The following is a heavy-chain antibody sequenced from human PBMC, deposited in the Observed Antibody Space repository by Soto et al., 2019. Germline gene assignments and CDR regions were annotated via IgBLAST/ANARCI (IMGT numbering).Heavy chain of an antibody. D-gene: IGHD6-6*01. CDR2: IYYSGST. J-gene: IGHJ5*02. Sequence: QVQLQESGPGLVKPSQTLSLTCTVSGGSISSGGYYWSWIRQHPGKGLEWIGYIYYSGSTYYNPSLKRRVTISVDTSKDQFSLKLSSVTAADTAVYYCAGGSIAARPGGWFDPWGQGTLVTVSS. V-gene: IGHV4-31*03. CDR1: GGSISSGGYY. CDR3: AGGSIAARPGGWFDP.